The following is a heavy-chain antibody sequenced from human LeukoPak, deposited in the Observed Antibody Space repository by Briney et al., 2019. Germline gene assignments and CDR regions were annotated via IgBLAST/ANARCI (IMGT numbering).Heavy chain of an antibody. V-gene: IGHV5-51*01. CDR1: GYRFTSYW. CDR2: IYPGDSDT. D-gene: IGHD6-19*01. Sequence: GESLKISCNASGYRFTSYWIGWVRQMPGKGLEWMGIIYPGDSDTRYSPSFQGQVTISVDKSVTTAYLQWSSLKASDTAIYYCARPLRGSGWYSASNSPFDFWGQGTLVTVSS. J-gene: IGHJ4*02. CDR3: ARPLRGSGWYSASNSPFDF.